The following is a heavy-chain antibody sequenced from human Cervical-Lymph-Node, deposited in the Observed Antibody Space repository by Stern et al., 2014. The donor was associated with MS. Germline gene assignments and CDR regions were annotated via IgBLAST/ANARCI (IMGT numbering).Heavy chain of an antibody. V-gene: IGHV4-31*03. CDR1: GASLSRDGYY. D-gene: IGHD3-9*01. CDR3: ARYRDILTGDY. Sequence: QVQLQESGPGLVKPSPTLSLTCTVSGASLSRDGYYWSWIRQHPGKGREWIWYIFSSGGTYYNPSVKGRVSISLDTSKNQFSLNLSSVTAADTAVYYCARYRDILTGDYWGQGTLVAVSS. CDR2: IFSSGGT. J-gene: IGHJ4*02.